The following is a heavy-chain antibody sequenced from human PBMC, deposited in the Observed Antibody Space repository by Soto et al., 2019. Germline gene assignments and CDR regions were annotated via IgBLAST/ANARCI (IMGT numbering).Heavy chain of an antibody. CDR2: INPSGGST. Sequence: GASVKVSCKASGYTFTSYYMHWVRQAPGQGLEWMGIINPSGGSTSYAQKFQGRVTMTRDTSTSTVYMELRSLRSDDTAVYYCARDPDIVVVVAATRGGGYYGMDVWGQGTTVTVSS. CDR1: GYTFTSYY. CDR3: ARDPDIVVVVAATRGGGYYGMDV. D-gene: IGHD2-15*01. V-gene: IGHV1-46*01. J-gene: IGHJ6*02.